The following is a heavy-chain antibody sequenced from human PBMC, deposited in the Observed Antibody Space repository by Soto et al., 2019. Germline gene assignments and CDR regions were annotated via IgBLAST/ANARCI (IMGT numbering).Heavy chain of an antibody. V-gene: IGHV3-21*01. CDR2: ISSSSSYI. CDR3: ARDGCSSTSCYGPREYYMDV. Sequence: EVQLVESGGGLVKPGGSLRLSCAASGFTFSSYSMNWVRQAPGKGLEWVSSISSSSSYIYYADSVKGRFTISRDNAKNSLYLQMNSLRAEDTAVYYCARDGCSSTSCYGPREYYMDVWGKGTTVTVSS. J-gene: IGHJ6*03. CDR1: GFTFSSYS. D-gene: IGHD2-2*01.